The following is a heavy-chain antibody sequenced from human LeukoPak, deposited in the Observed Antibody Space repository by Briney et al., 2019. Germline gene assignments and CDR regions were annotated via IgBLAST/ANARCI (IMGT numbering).Heavy chain of an antibody. D-gene: IGHD2-2*01. Sequence: GASVKVSCKASGYTFTSYYMHWVRQAPGQGLEWMGWINPNSGGTNYAQKFQGRVTMTRDTSISTAYMELSRLRSDDTAVYYCARSRHCSSTSCYSFDYWGQGTLVTVSS. CDR3: ARSRHCSSTSCYSFDY. J-gene: IGHJ4*02. CDR1: GYTFTSYY. CDR2: INPNSGGT. V-gene: IGHV1-2*02.